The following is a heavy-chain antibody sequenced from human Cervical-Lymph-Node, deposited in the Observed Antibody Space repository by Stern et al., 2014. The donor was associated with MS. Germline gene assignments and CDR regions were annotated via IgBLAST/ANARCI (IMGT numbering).Heavy chain of an antibody. CDR3: AREGTETAVAAFDL. J-gene: IGHJ4*02. CDR1: GGTFSSHS. D-gene: IGHD6-19*01. V-gene: IGHV1-69*01. CDR2: IIPIFNTA. Sequence: VQLLESGAEVRKPGSSVKVSCKASGGTFSSHSFSWVRQAPGQGLEWMGQIIPIFNTANYAQKFQGRVTMTADGSTSTVYMELSSLRSEDTAVYYCAREGTETAVAAFDLRGQGTLVTVSS.